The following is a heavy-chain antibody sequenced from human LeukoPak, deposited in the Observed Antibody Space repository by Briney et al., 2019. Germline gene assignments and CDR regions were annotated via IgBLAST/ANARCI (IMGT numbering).Heavy chain of an antibody. Sequence: ASAKVSCKASGYSFTRYYMHWVRQAPGQGLEWMGIINPSGGSTTYAQKFQGRVTMTRDTSTSAVYMELSSLRSEDTAVYYCARVLGGRVGDYWGQGTLVTVSS. V-gene: IGHV1-46*01. J-gene: IGHJ4*02. CDR3: ARVLGGRVGDY. CDR1: GYSFTRYY. D-gene: IGHD1-26*01. CDR2: INPSGGST.